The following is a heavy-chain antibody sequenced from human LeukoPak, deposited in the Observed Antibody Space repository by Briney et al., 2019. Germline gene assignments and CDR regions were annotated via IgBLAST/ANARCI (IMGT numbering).Heavy chain of an antibody. CDR3: ARGGLISSIAARRPYGMDV. CDR2: MNHSGST. J-gene: IGHJ6*02. D-gene: IGHD6-6*01. CDR1: GGSFSGYY. Sequence: SETLSLTCAVYGGSFSGYYWSWIRQPPGKGLEWVGEMNHSGSTNYNPSLKSRVTISVDTSKNQFSLKLSSVPAADTAVYYCARGGLISSIAARRPYGMDVWGQGTTVTVSS. V-gene: IGHV4-34*01.